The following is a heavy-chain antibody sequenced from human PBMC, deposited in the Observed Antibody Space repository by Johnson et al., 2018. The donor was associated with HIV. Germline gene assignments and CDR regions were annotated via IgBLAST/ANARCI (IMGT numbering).Heavy chain of an antibody. J-gene: IGHJ3*01. V-gene: IGHV3-13*01. CDR2: IGSAGDT. D-gene: IGHD1-26*01. Sequence: VQLVESGGGLVQPGGSLRLSCAASEFTFSNYDMHWVRQATGKGLEWVSAIGSAGDTYYPGSVKGRFTISRENAKNSLYLQMNSLRVEDTAVYYCARDSYSGGGSYSWGQGTMVTVSS. CDR3: ARDSYSGGGSYS. CDR1: EFTFSNYD.